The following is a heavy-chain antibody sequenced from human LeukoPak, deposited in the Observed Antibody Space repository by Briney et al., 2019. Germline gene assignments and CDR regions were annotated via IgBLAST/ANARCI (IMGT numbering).Heavy chain of an antibody. CDR2: INHSGST. J-gene: IGHJ4*02. Sequence: PSETLSLTCTLSGGSISTYYWSWIRQPPGKGLEWIGEINHSGSTNYNPSLKSRVTISVDTSKNQFSLKLSSVTAADTAVYYCARVYSYGSGSYYNARRASYFDYWGQGTLVTVSS. D-gene: IGHD3-10*01. CDR1: GGSISTYY. CDR3: ARVYSYGSGSYYNARRASYFDY. V-gene: IGHV4-34*01.